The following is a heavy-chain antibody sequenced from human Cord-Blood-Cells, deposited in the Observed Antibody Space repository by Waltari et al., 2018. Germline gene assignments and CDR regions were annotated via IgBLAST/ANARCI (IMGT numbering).Heavy chain of an antibody. CDR1: GYSISSGYY. Sequence: QVQLQESGPGLVKPSETLSLTCPVSGYSISSGYYWRWIRQPPGQGLEWIGRIYHTGSTYYNPSLESRVTISVDTSKNQFSLKLSSVTAADTAVYYCARSIVGATYYFDYWGQGTLVTVSS. CDR2: IYHTGST. V-gene: IGHV4-38-2*01. D-gene: IGHD1-26*01. CDR3: ARSIVGATYYFDY. J-gene: IGHJ4*02.